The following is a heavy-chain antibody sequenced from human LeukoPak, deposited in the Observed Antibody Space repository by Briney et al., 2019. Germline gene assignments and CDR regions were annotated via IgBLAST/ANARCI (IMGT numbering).Heavy chain of an antibody. J-gene: IGHJ4*02. D-gene: IGHD5/OR15-5a*01. Sequence: PGGSLRLSCAASGFTVSSNYTTWVRQAPGQGLEWVSVTYFGGTTYYADSVKGRFTISRDNSKNTVYLQMNSLRVEDTAVYYCARGDGVYVYWGQGTLVTVSS. CDR2: TYFGGTT. CDR3: ARGDGVYVY. V-gene: IGHV3-53*01. CDR1: GFTVSSNY.